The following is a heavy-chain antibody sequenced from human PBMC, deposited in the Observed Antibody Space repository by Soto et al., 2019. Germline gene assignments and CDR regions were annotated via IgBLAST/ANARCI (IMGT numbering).Heavy chain of an antibody. V-gene: IGHV1-58*01. Sequence: QMQLEQSGPEVKKPGTSVKVSCKASGYTFTSSAFQWVRQARGQRLEWMGWIAVGNGYTNYAQRFQDRVTFTRDMSTATTYMELSRLTSEDTAIYYCAADATAWQQMVPSDYWGQGTLVTVSS. D-gene: IGHD2-8*01. CDR2: IAVGNGYT. CDR1: GYTFTSSA. CDR3: AADATAWQQMVPSDY. J-gene: IGHJ4*02.